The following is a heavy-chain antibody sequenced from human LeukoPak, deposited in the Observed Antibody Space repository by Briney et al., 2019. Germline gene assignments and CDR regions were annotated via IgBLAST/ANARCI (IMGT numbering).Heavy chain of an antibody. CDR3: ARVSRHGSGSLGY. CDR1: GYTFTGYY. V-gene: IGHV1-2*02. CDR2: INPNSGGT. Sequence: ASVEVSCKASGYTFTGYYMHWVRQAPGQGLEWMGWINPNSGGTNYAQKFQGRVTMTRDTSISTAYMELSRLRSDDTAVYYCARVSRHGSGSLGYWGQGTLVTVSS. D-gene: IGHD3-10*01. J-gene: IGHJ4*02.